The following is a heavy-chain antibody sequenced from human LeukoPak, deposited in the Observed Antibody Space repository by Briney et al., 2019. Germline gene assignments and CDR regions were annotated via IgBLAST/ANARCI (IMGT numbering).Heavy chain of an antibody. Sequence: SEALSLTCAVYGGSFSGYYWSWIRQPPGKGLEWIGEINHSGSTNYNPSLKSRVTISVDTSKNQFSLKLSSVTAADTAVYYCARGPVAGIDYWGQGTLVTVSS. V-gene: IGHV4-34*01. CDR2: INHSGST. CDR3: ARGPVAGIDY. J-gene: IGHJ4*02. CDR1: GGSFSGYY. D-gene: IGHD6-19*01.